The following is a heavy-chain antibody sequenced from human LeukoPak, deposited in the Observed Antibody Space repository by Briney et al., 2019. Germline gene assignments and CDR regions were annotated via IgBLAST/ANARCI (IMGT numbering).Heavy chain of an antibody. V-gene: IGHV3-30*02. J-gene: IGHJ6*03. CDR3: AKDQHKARADCYMDV. CDR1: GFTFSSYG. CDR2: IRYDGSNK. D-gene: IGHD2-2*01. Sequence: PGGSLRLSCAASGFTFSSYGMDWVRQAPGKGLEWVAFIRYDGSNKYYADSVKGRFTISRDNSKDTLYLQMNSLRAEDTAVYYCAKDQHKARADCYMDVWGKGTTVTVSS.